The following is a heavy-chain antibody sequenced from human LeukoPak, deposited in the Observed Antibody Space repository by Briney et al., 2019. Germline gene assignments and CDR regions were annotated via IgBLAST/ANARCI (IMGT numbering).Heavy chain of an antibody. J-gene: IGHJ6*04. CDR3: AELGITMIGGV. Sequence: GGSLRLSCAASGFTFSSYEMNWVRQAPGKGLEWVSYISSSGSTIYYADSVKGRFTISRDNAKNSLYLQMNSLRAEDTAVYYCAELGITMIGGVWGKGTTDTISS. D-gene: IGHD3-10*02. CDR2: ISSSGSTI. V-gene: IGHV3-48*03. CDR1: GFTFSSYE.